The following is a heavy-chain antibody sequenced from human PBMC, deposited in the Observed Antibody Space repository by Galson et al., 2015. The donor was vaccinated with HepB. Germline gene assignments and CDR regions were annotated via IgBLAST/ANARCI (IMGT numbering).Heavy chain of an antibody. CDR1: GFTFSSYS. CDR3: ASWLAAAGGY. V-gene: IGHV3-21*01. CDR2: ISSSSSYI. J-gene: IGHJ4*02. Sequence: SLRLSCAASGFTFSSYSMNWVRQAPGKGLEWVSSISSSSSYIYYADSVKGRFTISRDNAKNSLYLQMDSLRAEDTAVYYCASWLAAAGGYWGQGTLVTVSS. D-gene: IGHD6-13*01.